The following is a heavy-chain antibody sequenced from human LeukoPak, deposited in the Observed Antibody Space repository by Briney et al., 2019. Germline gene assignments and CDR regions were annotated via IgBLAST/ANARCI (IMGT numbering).Heavy chain of an antibody. CDR2: ISEDGSNK. D-gene: IGHD3-10*02. J-gene: IGHJ4*02. CDR3: VSWSGKYYVTSEIPANS. V-gene: IGHV3-7*01. CDR1: GLTFRNYW. Sequence: GGSLRLSCAASGLTFRNYWMSWIRQAPGKGLEWAAHISEDGSNKYYVDSVKGRFTISRDNAKNSLYLQMNSLRVEGTAVYYCVSWSGKYYVTSEIPANSWGQGTLVTVSS.